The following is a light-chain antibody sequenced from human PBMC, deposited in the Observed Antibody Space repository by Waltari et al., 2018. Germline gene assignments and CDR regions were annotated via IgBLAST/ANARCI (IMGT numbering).Light chain of an antibody. Sequence: QSVLTQPPSASGTPGQRVTISSSGSSSNTGSNYVYWYQQPPGPAPKLPISRNNQRPSEVPDRFSGSKSGTSASLAISGLRSEDEADYFCAAWDDSLSAWVFGGGTKLTVL. CDR3: AAWDDSLSAWV. CDR1: SSNTGSNY. J-gene: IGLJ3*02. V-gene: IGLV1-47*01. CDR2: RNN.